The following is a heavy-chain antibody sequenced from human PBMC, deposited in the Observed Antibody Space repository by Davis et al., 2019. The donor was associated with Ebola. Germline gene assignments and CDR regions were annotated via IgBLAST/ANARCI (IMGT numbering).Heavy chain of an antibody. CDR2: MHYSGRT. CDR1: GYYINSGYY. CDR3: ASPHQIRGEDCFDL. J-gene: IGHJ4*02. Sequence: PGGSLRLSCAVSGYYINSGYYWAWIRRPPGKGPEFIGSMHYSGRTYSNPSLRSRVTISVDNYRNQFSLKLTSVTVADTAVYYCASPHQIRGEDCFDLWGQGTLVTVSS. V-gene: IGHV4-38-2*01. D-gene: IGHD2-2*01.